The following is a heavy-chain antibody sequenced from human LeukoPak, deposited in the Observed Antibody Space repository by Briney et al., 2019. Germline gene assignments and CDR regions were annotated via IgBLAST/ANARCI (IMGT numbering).Heavy chain of an antibody. CDR3: ARVKTTVTTYWFDP. D-gene: IGHD4-17*01. CDR1: GFTFSSYS. CDR2: ISSSSSYI. V-gene: IGHV3-21*04. Sequence: GGSLRLSCAASGFTFSSYSMNWVRQAPGKGLEWVSSISSSSSYIYYADSVKGRFTISRDNAKNSLYLQMNSLRAEDTALYYCARVKTTVTTYWFDPWGQGTLVTVSS. J-gene: IGHJ5*02.